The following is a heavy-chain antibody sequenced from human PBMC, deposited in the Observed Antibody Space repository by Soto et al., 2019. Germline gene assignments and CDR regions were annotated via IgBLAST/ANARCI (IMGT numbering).Heavy chain of an antibody. CDR1: GFICSSYD. Sequence: GGSLRLSCAVSGFICSSYDMSWVRQAPGKGLEWVSTILVGGSTHYEDSVKGRFTISRDTSKNTVYLQMNSLTAGDTAVYYCAKPPRTSYYFDYWGQGTLVTVS. J-gene: IGHJ4*02. CDR3: AKPPRTSYYFDY. CDR2: ILVGGST. V-gene: IGHV3-23*01.